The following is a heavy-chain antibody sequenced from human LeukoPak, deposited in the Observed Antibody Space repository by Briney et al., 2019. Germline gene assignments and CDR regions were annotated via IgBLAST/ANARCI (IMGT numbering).Heavy chain of an antibody. Sequence: GGSLRLSCAASGFTFSSYWIHWVRQAPGKGLARVSRIDNDGSDTIFADSVKGRFTLSRDNAKNTVYLQMNSLRAEDTAVYYCARGGFHHGFDIWGQGTMVTVS. V-gene: IGHV3-74*01. CDR1: GFTFSSYW. D-gene: IGHD1-14*01. CDR3: ARGGFHHGFDI. J-gene: IGHJ3*02. CDR2: IDNDGSDT.